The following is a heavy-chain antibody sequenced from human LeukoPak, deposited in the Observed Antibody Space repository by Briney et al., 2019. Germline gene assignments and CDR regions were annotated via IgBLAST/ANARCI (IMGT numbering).Heavy chain of an antibody. CDR3: AKGGVWFYYFYY. CDR1: GFTFDVYA. D-gene: IGHD6-19*01. Sequence: PGRSLRLSCAASGFTFDVYAMHWVRPAPGKGLERVSGLGWDRGGIGYADSVKGRFTISRDNAKNSLYLQMNSLRPEDTAFYYCAKGGVWFYYFYYWGQGTLVTVSS. J-gene: IGHJ4*02. V-gene: IGHV3-9*01. CDR2: LGWDRGGI.